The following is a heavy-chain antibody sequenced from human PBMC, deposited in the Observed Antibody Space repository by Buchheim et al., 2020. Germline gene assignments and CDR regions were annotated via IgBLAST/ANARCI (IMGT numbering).Heavy chain of an antibody. CDR2: IWYDGTNK. V-gene: IGHV3-33*01. Sequence: QVQVVESGGGVVQPGRSLRLSCAASGFTFSTYGMHWVRQAPGQGLEWVAAIWYDGTNKYYADSVQGRFTISRDNSKNRLSLQMNSLRAEDTAVYYCARDRDAYDGYFYYSLDVWGQGTT. J-gene: IGHJ6*02. D-gene: IGHD5-24*01. CDR3: ARDRDAYDGYFYYSLDV. CDR1: GFTFSTYG.